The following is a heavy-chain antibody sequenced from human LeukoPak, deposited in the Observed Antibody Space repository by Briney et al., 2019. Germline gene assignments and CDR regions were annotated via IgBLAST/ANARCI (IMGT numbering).Heavy chain of an antibody. J-gene: IGHJ4*02. V-gene: IGHV3-23*01. CDR2: ISGSGGST. CDR1: GFTFSSYA. Sequence: PGGSLRLSCAASGFTFSSYAMSWVREAPGKGLEWVSAISGSGGSTYYADSVKGRFTISRDNSKNTLYLQMNSLRAEDTAVYYCAKAIDYGDYYFDYWGQGTLVTVSS. CDR3: AKAIDYGDYYFDY. D-gene: IGHD4-17*01.